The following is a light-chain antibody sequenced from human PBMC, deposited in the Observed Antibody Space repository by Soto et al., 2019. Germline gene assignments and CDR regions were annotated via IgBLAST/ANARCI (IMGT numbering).Light chain of an antibody. CDR1: SSDVGGYNY. Sequence: QSALTQPASVSGSPGQSITISCTGTSSDVGGYNYVSWYQHLPGTAPKLLSYDNDKRPPGISDRFSGSKSGTSATLDIAGLQTGDEADYYCGTWDTSLSAYVFGPGTKLTVL. CDR3: GTWDTSLSAYV. J-gene: IGLJ1*01. CDR2: DND. V-gene: IGLV1-51*01.